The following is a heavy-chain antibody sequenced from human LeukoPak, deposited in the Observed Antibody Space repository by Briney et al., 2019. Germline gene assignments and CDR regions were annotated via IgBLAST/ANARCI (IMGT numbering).Heavy chain of an antibody. CDR1: GFTFSSYD. CDR3: ARGGSSWPDWYFDL. CDR2: ISRSSSII. D-gene: IGHD6-13*01. J-gene: IGHJ2*01. Sequence: PGGSLRLSCAASGFTFSSYDMNWVRQAPGKGLEWVSYISRSSSIIYYADSVKGRFTISRDNAKNSLYLQMNRLRAGDTAIYYCARGGSSWPDWYFDLWGRGTLVTVSS. V-gene: IGHV3-48*01.